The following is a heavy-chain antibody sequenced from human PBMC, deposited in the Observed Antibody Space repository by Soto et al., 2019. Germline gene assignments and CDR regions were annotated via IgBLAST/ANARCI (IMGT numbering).Heavy chain of an antibody. D-gene: IGHD3-3*01. CDR3: AKVHLEWLPRYYFDY. CDR1: GFTFSSYA. Sequence: GGSLRLSCAASGFTFSSYAMSWVRQAPGKGLEWVSAISGSGGSTHYADSVKGRFTISRDDSKNTLYLQMNSLRAEDTAVYYCAKVHLEWLPRYYFDYWGQGTLVTVSS. V-gene: IGHV3-23*01. CDR2: ISGSGGST. J-gene: IGHJ4*02.